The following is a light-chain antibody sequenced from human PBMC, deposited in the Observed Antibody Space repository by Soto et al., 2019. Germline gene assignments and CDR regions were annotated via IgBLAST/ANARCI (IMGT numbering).Light chain of an antibody. CDR3: QQYNNWPLT. J-gene: IGKJ1*01. CDR2: GAS. V-gene: IGKV3-15*01. Sequence: EIVMTQSPATLSVSPGERATLPCRASQSVSSNLAWYQQKPGQAPRLLIYGASTRATGIPARFSGSGSGTEFTLTISSLQSEDFAVYYCQQYNNWPLTFVQGT. CDR1: QSVSSN.